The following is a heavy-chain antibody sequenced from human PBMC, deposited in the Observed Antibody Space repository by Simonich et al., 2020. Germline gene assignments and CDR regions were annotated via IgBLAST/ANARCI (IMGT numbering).Heavy chain of an antibody. CDR1: GYTFTGYY. Sequence: VQLVQSGAEVKKPGSSVKVSCKASGYTFTGYYMPGVRQAPGQGLEWMGWINPNSGGTKDAQNCQGRVTMTRETAISTAYRERSRLRSDDTAVYYCARGPRWTGDDAFDIWGQGTMVTVSS. D-gene: IGHD7-27*01. J-gene: IGHJ3*02. CDR2: INPNSGGT. V-gene: IGHV1-2*02. CDR3: ARGPRWTGDDAFDI.